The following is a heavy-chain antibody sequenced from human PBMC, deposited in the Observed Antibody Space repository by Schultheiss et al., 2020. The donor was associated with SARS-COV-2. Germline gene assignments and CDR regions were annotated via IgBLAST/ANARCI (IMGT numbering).Heavy chain of an antibody. D-gene: IGHD3-22*01. CDR1: GFTFSDAW. J-gene: IGHJ3*02. CDR2: IGTAGDT. Sequence: GGSLRLSCAASGFTFSDAWMSWVRQAPGKGLEWVSAIGTAGDTYYPGSVKGRFTISRDNSKNTLYLQMNSLRAEDTAVYYCARSITMTPFAAFDIWGQGTMVTVSS. V-gene: IGHV3-66*01. CDR3: ARSITMTPFAAFDI.